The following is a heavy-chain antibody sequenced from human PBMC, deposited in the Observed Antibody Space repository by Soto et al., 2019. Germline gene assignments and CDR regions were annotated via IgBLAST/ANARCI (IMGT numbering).Heavy chain of an antibody. D-gene: IGHD3-10*01. Sequence: QVQLVQSGAEEKKPGASVKVSCKASGYTFTNYAMHWVRQAPGKRLEWMGWINVGNGNTKYSQKFQGRVTITRDTSESTADMELSSLRSEDTAVYYCARRGDGMDVWGQGTTVTVYS. CDR3: ARRGDGMDV. V-gene: IGHV1-3*05. J-gene: IGHJ6*02. CDR1: GYTFTNYA. CDR2: INVGNGNT.